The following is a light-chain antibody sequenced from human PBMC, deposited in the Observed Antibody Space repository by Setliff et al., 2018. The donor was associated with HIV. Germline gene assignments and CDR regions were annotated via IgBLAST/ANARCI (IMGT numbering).Light chain of an antibody. Sequence: QSALTQPASVSGSPGQSITISCTGTSGDAGRYNLVSWYQQQPGKPPKLMIYQASKRPSGASNRFSGSKSGNTASLTISGLQAEDEADYYCCSNTGSNTYVFGTGTKVTVL. CDR1: SGDAGRYNL. CDR2: QAS. CDR3: CSNTGSNTYV. J-gene: IGLJ1*01. V-gene: IGLV2-23*01.